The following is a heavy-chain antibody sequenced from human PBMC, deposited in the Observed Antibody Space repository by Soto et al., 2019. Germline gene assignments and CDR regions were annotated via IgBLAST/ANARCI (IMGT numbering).Heavy chain of an antibody. Sequence: EVQLLESGGGLVQPGGSLRLSCAASGFTFSSYAMSWVRQAPGKGLEWVSAISGSGGSTYYADSVKGRFTISRDNSKNTLYLQMNSLRAEDTAVYYCAKYRYCSSTSCYAHNYYYYYMDVWGKGTTVTVSS. CDR2: ISGSGGST. D-gene: IGHD2-2*01. J-gene: IGHJ6*03. V-gene: IGHV3-23*01. CDR3: AKYRYCSSTSCYAHNYYYYYMDV. CDR1: GFTFSSYA.